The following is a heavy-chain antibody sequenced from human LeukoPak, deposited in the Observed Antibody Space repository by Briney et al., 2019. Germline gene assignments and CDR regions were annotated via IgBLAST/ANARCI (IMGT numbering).Heavy chain of an antibody. J-gene: IGHJ4*02. CDR2: IYYSGST. Sequence: SETLSLTCGVSGGSISSTNWWTWVRQPPGKGLEWIGYIYYSGSTNYNPSLKSRVTISVDTSKNQFSLKLSSVTAADTAVYYCARAHSSGRIIDYWGQGTLVTVSS. D-gene: IGHD6-19*01. V-gene: IGHV4-4*02. CDR1: GGSISSTNW. CDR3: ARAHSSGRIIDY.